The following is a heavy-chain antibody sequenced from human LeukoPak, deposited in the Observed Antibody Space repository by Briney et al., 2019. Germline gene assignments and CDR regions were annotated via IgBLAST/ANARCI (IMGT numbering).Heavy chain of an antibody. V-gene: IGHV1-69*04. CDR1: GGTFSSYA. J-gene: IGHJ5*02. CDR2: IIPIFGIA. Sequence: SVKVSCKASGGTFSSYAISWVRQAPGQGLEWMGRIIPIFGIANYAQKFQGRVTITADKSTSTAYMELSSLRSEDTAVYYCARDIGVAARTRQGWFDPWGQGTLVTVSS. D-gene: IGHD6-6*01. CDR3: ARDIGVAARTRQGWFDP.